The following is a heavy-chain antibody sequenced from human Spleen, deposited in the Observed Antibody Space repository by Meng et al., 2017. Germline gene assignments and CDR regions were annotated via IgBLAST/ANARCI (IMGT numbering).Heavy chain of an antibody. D-gene: IGHD3-10*01. CDR1: GFTFSGHW. Sequence: GGSLRLSCAASGFTFSGHWMHWVRQAPGKGLEWVSAISGGGGATYYADSVKGRFTISRDNSKNTQFLQMISLRAEDTAVYYCAKKWGSGSPYFDYWGQGTLVTVSS. V-gene: IGHV3-23*01. CDR3: AKKWGSGSPYFDY. CDR2: ISGGGGAT. J-gene: IGHJ4*02.